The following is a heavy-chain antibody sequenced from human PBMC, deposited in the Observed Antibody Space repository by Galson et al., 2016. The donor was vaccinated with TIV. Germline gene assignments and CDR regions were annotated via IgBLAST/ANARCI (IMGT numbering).Heavy chain of an antibody. CDR1: EFTFSAYA. D-gene: IGHD1-26*01. CDR3: AREGGTYFDSYYYGMVV. CDR2: ISYDASNK. J-gene: IGHJ6*02. V-gene: IGHV3-30*07. Sequence: SLRLSCAASEFTFSAYAMHWVRQAPGKGPEWVATISYDASNKYYEDSVKGRFTISRDNSKYTLYLQMNSRRAEDTAVYYCAREGGTYFDSYYYGMVVWGQGTTVTVSS.